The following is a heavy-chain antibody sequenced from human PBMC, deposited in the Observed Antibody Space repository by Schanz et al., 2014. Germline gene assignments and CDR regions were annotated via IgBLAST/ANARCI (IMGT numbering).Heavy chain of an antibody. CDR3: ARDRGYCSGGSCLTFDY. V-gene: IGHV3-33*08. D-gene: IGHD2-15*01. J-gene: IGHJ4*02. Sequence: VQLLESGGGLVQPGGSLRLSCAASGFAFSVYGMHWVRQAPGKGPEWVAVIWSDGSGKYYADSVKGRFTISRDNAKNSLYLQMNSLRAEDTAVFYCARDRGYCSGGSCLTFDYWGQGTLVTVSS. CDR1: GFAFSVYG. CDR2: IWSDGSGK.